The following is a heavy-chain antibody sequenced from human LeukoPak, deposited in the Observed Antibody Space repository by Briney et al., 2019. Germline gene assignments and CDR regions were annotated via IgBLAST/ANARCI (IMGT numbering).Heavy chain of an antibody. V-gene: IGHV4-38-2*02. J-gene: IGHJ4*02. Sequence: SETLSLTCTVSGYSMTGGYYWAWIRQPPGKGLEWIGSAYHRGGPHYNPSLRSRVTILVDTSENQLSLELSSVTAADTAVYYCARALYYFETSGYTFDYWGQGSLVTVSS. CDR2: AYHRGGP. CDR1: GYSMTGGYY. CDR3: ARALYYFETSGYTFDY. D-gene: IGHD3-22*01.